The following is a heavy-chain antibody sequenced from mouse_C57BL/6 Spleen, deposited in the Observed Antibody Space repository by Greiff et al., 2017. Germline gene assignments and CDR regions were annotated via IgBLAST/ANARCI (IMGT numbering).Heavy chain of an antibody. D-gene: IGHD2-1*01. Sequence: QVHVKQPGTELVKPGASVKLSCKASGYTFTSYWMHWVKQRPGQGLEWIGNINPSNGGTNYNEKFKSKATLTVDKSSSTAYMQLSSLTSEDSAVYYCASGGSLLWGGDAMDYWGQGTSVTVSS. J-gene: IGHJ4*01. CDR3: ASGGSLLWGGDAMDY. CDR1: GYTFTSYW. CDR2: INPSNGGT. V-gene: IGHV1-53*01.